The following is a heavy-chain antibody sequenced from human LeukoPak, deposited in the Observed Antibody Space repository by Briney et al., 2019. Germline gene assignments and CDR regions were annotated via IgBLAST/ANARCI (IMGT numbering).Heavy chain of an antibody. V-gene: IGHV3-30*18. Sequence: GGSLRLSCAASGFTFSSYGMHWVRQAPGKGLEWVAVISYDGSNKYYADSVKGRFTISRDNSKNTLYLQMNSLRAEDTAVYYCAKDSSSWFELYYFDYWGQGTLVTVS. CDR2: ISYDGSNK. CDR3: AKDSSSWFELYYFDY. D-gene: IGHD6-13*01. CDR1: GFTFSSYG. J-gene: IGHJ4*02.